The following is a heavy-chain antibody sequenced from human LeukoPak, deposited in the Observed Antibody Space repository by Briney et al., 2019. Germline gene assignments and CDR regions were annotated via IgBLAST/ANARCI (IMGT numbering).Heavy chain of an antibody. Sequence: ASVKVSCKASGYTFTGYYMHWVRQAPGQGLEWMGWINPNSGGTNYAQKFQGRVTMTRDTSISTAYMELSRLRSDDTAVYYCARDHYYGSGSNYNAADAFDIWGQGTMVTVSS. V-gene: IGHV1-2*02. J-gene: IGHJ3*02. CDR3: ARDHYYGSGSNYNAADAFDI. CDR2: INPNSGGT. D-gene: IGHD3-10*01. CDR1: GYTFTGYY.